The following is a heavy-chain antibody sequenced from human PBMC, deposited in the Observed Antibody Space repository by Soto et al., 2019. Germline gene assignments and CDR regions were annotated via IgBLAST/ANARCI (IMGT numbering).Heavy chain of an antibody. CDR2: SRNKANRYTT. D-gene: IGHD6-19*01. J-gene: IGHJ4*02. V-gene: IGHV3-72*01. CDR3: ARVRAVAGTGYFDY. CDR1: GFTFSDHY. Sequence: EVQLVESGGGLVQPGGSLRLSYAASGFTFSDHYLDWVRQAPGKGLEWVGRSRNKANRYTTDYAASVKGRFTISRDDSKNSLYLQMNSLKTEDTAVYYCARVRAVAGTGYFDYWGQGTLVTVSS.